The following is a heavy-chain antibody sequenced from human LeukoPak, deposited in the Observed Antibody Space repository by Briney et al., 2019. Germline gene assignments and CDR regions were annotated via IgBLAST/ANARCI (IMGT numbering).Heavy chain of an antibody. CDR3: ARSSRYFDWTLLGY. D-gene: IGHD3-9*01. J-gene: IGHJ4*02. Sequence: SETLSLTCTVSGGSISRASYYWSWIRQPPGKGLEWIGYIYYSGSTNYNPSLKSRVTISVDTSKNQFSLKLSSVTAADTAVYYCARSSRYFDWTLLGYWGQGTLVTVSS. V-gene: IGHV4-61*01. CDR2: IYYSGST. CDR1: GGSISRASYY.